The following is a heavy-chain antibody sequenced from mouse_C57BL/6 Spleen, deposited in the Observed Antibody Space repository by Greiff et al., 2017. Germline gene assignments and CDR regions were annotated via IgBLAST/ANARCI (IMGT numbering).Heavy chain of an antibody. Sequence: EVQVVESGGDLVKPGGSLKLSCAASGFTFSSYGMSWVRQTPDKRLEWVATISSGGSYTYYPDSVKGRFTISRDNAKNTLYLQMSSLKSEDTAMYYCARRTGDDYFDYWGQGTTLTVSS. J-gene: IGHJ2*01. CDR1: GFTFSSYG. V-gene: IGHV5-6*01. CDR3: ARRTGDDYFDY. CDR2: ISSGGSYT.